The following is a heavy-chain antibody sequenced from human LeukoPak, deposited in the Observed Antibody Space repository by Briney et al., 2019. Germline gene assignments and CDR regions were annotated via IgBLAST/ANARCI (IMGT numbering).Heavy chain of an antibody. J-gene: IGHJ3*02. Sequence: SETLSLTCTVSGYSISSGYYWGWIRQPPGKGLEWIGSIYYSGSIYYNPSLKSRVTISVDTSKNQFSLKLSSVTAADTAVYYCARRDYGNYEDAFDIWGQGTMVTVSS. D-gene: IGHD4-11*01. V-gene: IGHV4-38-2*02. CDR3: ARRDYGNYEDAFDI. CDR1: GYSISSGYY. CDR2: IYYSGSI.